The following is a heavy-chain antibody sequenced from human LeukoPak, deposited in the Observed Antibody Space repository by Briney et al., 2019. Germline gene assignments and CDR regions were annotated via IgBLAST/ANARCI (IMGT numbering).Heavy chain of an antibody. CDR2: ITGGGSGI. Sequence: PGGSLRLSCAASGFTFSNYAMSCVRQAPGKGLEWVSAITGGGSGIYYADSMKSRFTISRDNSKNTLYLQINSLRAEDTAVYYCAKWGDYDVLTGYYVSDYWGQGTLVTVSS. D-gene: IGHD3-9*01. CDR1: GFTFSNYA. V-gene: IGHV3-23*01. CDR3: AKWGDYDVLTGYYVSDY. J-gene: IGHJ4*02.